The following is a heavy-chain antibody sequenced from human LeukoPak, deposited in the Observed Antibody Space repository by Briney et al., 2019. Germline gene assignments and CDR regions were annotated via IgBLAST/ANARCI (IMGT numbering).Heavy chain of an antibody. V-gene: IGHV3-23*01. CDR1: GFTFSSYG. CDR2: ISGSGGST. J-gene: IGHJ4*02. CDR3: AKDTHYGSGTLVDY. Sequence: GGSLRLSCAASGFTFSSYGMSWVRQAPGKGLEWVSAISGSGGSTYYADSVKGRFTISRDNSKNTLYLQMNSLRAEDTAVYYCAKDTHYGSGTLVDYWGQGTLVTVSS. D-gene: IGHD3-10*01.